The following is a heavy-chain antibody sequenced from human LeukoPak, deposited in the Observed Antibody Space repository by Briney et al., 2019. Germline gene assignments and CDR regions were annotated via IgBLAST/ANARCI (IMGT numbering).Heavy chain of an antibody. CDR1: GFTFSSYS. CDR3: ARGKYGGYFIDH. CDR2: ISSSSSYI. V-gene: IGHV3-21*01. Sequence: GGSLRLSCAASGFTFSSYSMNWVRQAPGKGLEWVSSISSSSSYIYYADSVKGRFTISRDNAKNTVYLQMNSLRAEDTAVYYCARGKYGGYFIDHWGQGTLVTVSS. J-gene: IGHJ4*02. D-gene: IGHD5-12*01.